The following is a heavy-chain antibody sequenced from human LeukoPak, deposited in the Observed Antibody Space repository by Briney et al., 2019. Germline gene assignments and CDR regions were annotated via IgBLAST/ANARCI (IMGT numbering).Heavy chain of an antibody. CDR3: VRPSIDDYGDCCY. D-gene: IGHD4-17*01. V-gene: IGHV3-21*01. CDR1: GFTFTFYS. J-gene: IGHJ4*02. CDR2: ISSLGRSYK. Sequence: GGSLRLSCAASGFTFTFYSMSWVRQAPGKGLEWISSISSLGRSYKYYADSVKGRFTISRDDAKNSLYLQMNSLRADDTAVYYCVRPSIDDYGDCCYWGLGTLVTVSS.